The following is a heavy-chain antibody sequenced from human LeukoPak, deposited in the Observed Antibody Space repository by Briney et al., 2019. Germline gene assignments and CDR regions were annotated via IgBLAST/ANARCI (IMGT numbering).Heavy chain of an antibody. CDR2: ISGSGGST. CDR3: AKVSRIAAAGTYYYYGMDV. Sequence: GGSLRLSCAASGFTFSSYAMSWVRQAPGKGLEWVSAISGSGGSTYYADSVKGRFTTSRDNSKNTLYLQMNSLRAEDTAVYYCAKVSRIAAAGTYYYYGMDVWGQGTTVTVSS. V-gene: IGHV3-23*01. CDR1: GFTFSSYA. D-gene: IGHD6-13*01. J-gene: IGHJ6*02.